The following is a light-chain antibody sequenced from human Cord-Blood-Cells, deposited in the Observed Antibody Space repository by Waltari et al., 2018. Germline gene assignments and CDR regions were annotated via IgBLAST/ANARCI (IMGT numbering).Light chain of an antibody. V-gene: IGKV1-8*01. J-gene: IGKJ3*01. Sequence: AIRMTQSPSSLSASTGHRVTITCRASQGISSYLAWSPQKPGRAPKLLIYAASTWQSGVPSRFSGSGSGTDFTLTISCLQSEDFATYYCQQYYSYPFTFGPGTKVDIK. CDR3: QQYYSYPFT. CDR2: AAS. CDR1: QGISSY.